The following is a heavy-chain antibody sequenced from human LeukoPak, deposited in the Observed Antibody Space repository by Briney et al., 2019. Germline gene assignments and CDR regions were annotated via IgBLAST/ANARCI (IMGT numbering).Heavy chain of an antibody. Sequence: SVKVSCKASGYTFTSYGISWVRQAPGQGLEWMGGIIPIFGTANYAQKFQGRVTITADESTSTAYMELSSLRSEDTAVYYCARGSPMTSSGYYNHWGQGTLVTVSS. CDR1: GYTFTSYG. D-gene: IGHD3-22*01. CDR3: ARGSPMTSSGYYNH. J-gene: IGHJ4*02. V-gene: IGHV1-69*13. CDR2: IIPIFGTA.